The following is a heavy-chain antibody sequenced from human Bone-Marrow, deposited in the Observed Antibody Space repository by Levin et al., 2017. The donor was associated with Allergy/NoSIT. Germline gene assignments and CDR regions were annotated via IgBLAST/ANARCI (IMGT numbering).Heavy chain of an antibody. CDR3: ARETTYYFDTGGDLRAGWYFDL. Sequence: GGSLRLSCAASGFSFNTYNMHWVRQAPGKGLECLSYISSGSGTSDYADSVKGRFTISRDNANTSMYLQMNSLRDEDTAVYYCARETTYYFDTGGDLRAGWYFDLWGRGTLVTVSS. V-gene: IGHV3-48*02. J-gene: IGHJ2*01. CDR2: ISSGSGTS. CDR1: GFSFNTYN. D-gene: IGHD3-22*01.